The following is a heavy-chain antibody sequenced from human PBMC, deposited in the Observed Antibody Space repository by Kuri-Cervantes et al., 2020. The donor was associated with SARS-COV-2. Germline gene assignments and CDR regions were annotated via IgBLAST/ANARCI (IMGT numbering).Heavy chain of an antibody. CDR3: ARDEKGIAVGITMDV. J-gene: IGHJ6*03. Sequence: ASVKVSCKASGYTFTGYYMHWVRQAPGQGLEWMGWINPNSGGTNYAQKFQGRVTMTRDTSISTAYMELSRLRSDDTAVYYCARDEKGIAVGITMDVWGKGTTVTVSS. CDR1: GYTFTGYY. CDR2: INPNSGGT. V-gene: IGHV1-2*02. D-gene: IGHD6-19*01.